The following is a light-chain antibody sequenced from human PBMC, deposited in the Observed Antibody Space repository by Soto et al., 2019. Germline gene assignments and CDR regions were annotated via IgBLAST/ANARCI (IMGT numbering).Light chain of an antibody. CDR1: SSNIGAGYD. J-gene: IGLJ2*01. CDR3: QSYDSSLSGSVV. Sequence: QAVVTQPPSVSGAPGQRVTISCTGSSSNIGAGYDIHWYQQIPGTAPKLLIYGNINRPSGVPDRFSGSKSGTSASLAITGLQAEDEADYYCQSYDSSLSGSVVFGGGTKLTVL. CDR2: GNI. V-gene: IGLV1-40*01.